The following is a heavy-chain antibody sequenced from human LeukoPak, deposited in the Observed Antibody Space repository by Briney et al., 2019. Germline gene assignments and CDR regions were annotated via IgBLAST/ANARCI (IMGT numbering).Heavy chain of an antibody. CDR1: GGSLSSYY. D-gene: IGHD5-18*01. Sequence: SETLSLTCTVSGGSLSSYYWSWLRQPPGKGLEWIGYIYYSGSTNYNPSLKSRVTISVDTSKNQFSLKLSSVTAADTAVYYCAGGGYSYGHSFDYWGQGTLVTVSS. V-gene: IGHV4-59*01. J-gene: IGHJ4*02. CDR2: IYYSGST. CDR3: AGGGYSYGHSFDY.